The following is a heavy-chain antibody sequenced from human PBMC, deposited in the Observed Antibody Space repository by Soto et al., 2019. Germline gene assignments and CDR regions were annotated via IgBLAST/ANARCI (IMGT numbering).Heavy chain of an antibody. Sequence: QVQLVESGGGVVQPGRSLRLSCAASGFTFSSYGMHWVRQAPGKGLEWVAVISYDGSNKYYADSVKGRFTISRDNSKNTLYLKMNSLRAEDTAVYYCAKDSIAVAGIYVGDLWDWGQGTLVTVSS. J-gene: IGHJ1*01. CDR1: GFTFSSYG. CDR2: ISYDGSNK. CDR3: AKDSIAVAGIYVGDLWD. D-gene: IGHD6-19*01. V-gene: IGHV3-30*18.